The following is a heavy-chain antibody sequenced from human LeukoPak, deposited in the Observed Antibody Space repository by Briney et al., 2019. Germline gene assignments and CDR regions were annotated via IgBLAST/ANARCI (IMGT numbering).Heavy chain of an antibody. D-gene: IGHD3-22*01. CDR2: ISSSRNTI. J-gene: IGHJ4*02. V-gene: IGHV3-48*01. CDR3: ARPEKGGYYDSSAYDY. CDR1: GFTFSIYG. Sequence: PGGSLRLSCAASGFTFSIYGMNWVRQAPGKGLEWISYISSSRNTIYYAHSVQGRFTVSRDNAENSLYLQMNSLRAEDTAVYYCARPEKGGYYDSSAYDYWGQGTLVTVSS.